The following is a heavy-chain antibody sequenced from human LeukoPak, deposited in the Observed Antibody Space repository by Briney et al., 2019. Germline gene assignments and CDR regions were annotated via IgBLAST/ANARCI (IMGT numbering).Heavy chain of an antibody. D-gene: IGHD1-26*01. CDR3: ARILVRATTDY. CDR1: GGSVSSASYY. CDR2: IYYDGST. V-gene: IGHV4-61*01. J-gene: IGHJ4*02. Sequence: SETLSLTCTVSGGSVSSASYYWSWIRQPPGRGLEWIGFIYYDGSTSYNPSLKSRVTLSVDTSKNQFSLKLSSVTAADSALYYCARILVRATTDYGGRGTVDTVSS.